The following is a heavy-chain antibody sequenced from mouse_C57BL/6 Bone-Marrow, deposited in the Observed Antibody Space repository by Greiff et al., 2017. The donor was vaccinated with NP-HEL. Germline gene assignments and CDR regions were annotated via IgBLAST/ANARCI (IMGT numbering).Heavy chain of an antibody. CDR3: ARHAAQAAFAY. D-gene: IGHD3-2*02. CDR2: ISNGGGST. Sequence: EVKLVESGGGLVQPGGSLKLSCAASGFTFSDYYMYWVRQTPEKRLEWVAYISNGGGSTYYPDTVKGRFTISRDNAKNTLYLQMSRLKSEDTAMYYCARHAAQAAFAYWGQGTLVTVSA. J-gene: IGHJ3*01. CDR1: GFTFSDYY. V-gene: IGHV5-12*01.